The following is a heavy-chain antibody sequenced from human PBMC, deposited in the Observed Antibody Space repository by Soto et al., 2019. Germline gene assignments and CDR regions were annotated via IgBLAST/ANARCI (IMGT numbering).Heavy chain of an antibody. D-gene: IGHD4-17*01. CDR2: IIPIFGTA. J-gene: IGHJ6*02. Sequence: SVKVSCKASGGTFRSYAINWVRQAPGQGLEWMGGIIPIFGTANYAQKFQGRVTITADESTSTAYMELSSLRSEDTAVYYCARLDYGDYGPNYYYGMDVWGQGTTVTVSS. CDR3: ARLDYGDYGPNYYYGMDV. CDR1: GGTFRSYA. V-gene: IGHV1-69*13.